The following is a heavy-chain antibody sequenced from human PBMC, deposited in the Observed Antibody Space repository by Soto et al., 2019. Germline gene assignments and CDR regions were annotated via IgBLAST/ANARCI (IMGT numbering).Heavy chain of an antibody. V-gene: IGHV3-48*01. CDR2: ISSSSSTI. Sequence: GGSLRLSCAASGFTFSSYSMNWVCQAPGKGLEWVSYISSSSSTIYYADSVKGRFTISRDNAKNSLYLQMNSLRAEDTAVYYCARDGPPGSSWQDYDAFDIWGQGTMVTVSS. J-gene: IGHJ3*02. D-gene: IGHD6-13*01. CDR1: GFTFSSYS. CDR3: ARDGPPGSSWQDYDAFDI.